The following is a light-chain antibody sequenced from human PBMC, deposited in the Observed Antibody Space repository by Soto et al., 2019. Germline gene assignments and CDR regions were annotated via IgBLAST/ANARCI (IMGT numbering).Light chain of an antibody. V-gene: IGLV1-47*01. J-gene: IGLJ3*02. CDR3: AAWDDSLSGWV. CDR1: SSNIGSRY. CDR2: KNS. Sequence: QPVLTQPPSRSGTPGQRVTISCSGSSSNIGSRYVYWYQQLPGTAPKLLIYKNSQRPSGVPDRFSGSKSGTSASLAISGLRSEDEAHYHCAAWDDSLSGWVFGGGTKLTLL.